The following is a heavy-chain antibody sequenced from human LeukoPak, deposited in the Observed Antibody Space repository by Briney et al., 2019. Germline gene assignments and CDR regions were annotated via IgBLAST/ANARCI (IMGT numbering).Heavy chain of an antibody. CDR1: GFTVSSNY. CDR2: LYSGGGT. V-gene: IGHV3-66*02. J-gene: IGHJ4*02. D-gene: IGHD1-1*01. CDR3: ARFEDGTGPFDY. Sequence: GGSLRLSCAASGFTVSSNYMSWVRQAPGKGLEWVSVLYSGGGTYYADSVKGRFTISRDNSKNTLYLQMNSLRPEDTAVYYCARFEDGTGPFDYWGQGTLVNVSS.